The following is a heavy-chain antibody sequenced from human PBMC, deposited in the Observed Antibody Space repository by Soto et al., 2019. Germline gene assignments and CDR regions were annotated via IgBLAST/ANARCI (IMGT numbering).Heavy chain of an antibody. D-gene: IGHD3-22*01. V-gene: IGHV3-30*03. Sequence: PGGSLRLSCAASGFTFSSYGMHWVRQAPGKGLEWVAVISYDGSNKYYADSVKGRFTISRDNSKNTLYLQMNSLRAEDTAVYYCAHASSGYSHPLGFDPWGQGTLVTVSS. CDR3: AHASSGYSHPLGFDP. J-gene: IGHJ5*02. CDR2: ISYDGSNK. CDR1: GFTFSSYG.